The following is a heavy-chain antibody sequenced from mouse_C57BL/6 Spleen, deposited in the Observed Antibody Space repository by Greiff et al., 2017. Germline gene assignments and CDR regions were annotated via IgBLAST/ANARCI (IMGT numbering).Heavy chain of an antibody. CDR1: GFTFSDYG. Sequence: EVHLVESGGGLVKPGGSLKLSCAASGFTFSDYGMHWVRQAPEKGLEWVAYISSGSSTIYYADTVQGRFTISRDNAKNTLFLQMTSLRSEDTAMYYCARPRTGTSWFAYWGQGTLVTVSA. V-gene: IGHV5-17*01. D-gene: IGHD4-1*01. CDR2: ISSGSSTI. J-gene: IGHJ3*01. CDR3: ARPRTGTSWFAY.